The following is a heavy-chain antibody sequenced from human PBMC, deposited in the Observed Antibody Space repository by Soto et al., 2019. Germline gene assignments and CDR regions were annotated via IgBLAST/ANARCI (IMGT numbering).Heavy chain of an antibody. Sequence: SETLSLTCAVYGGSFSGYYWSWIRQPPGKGLEWIGEINHSGSTNYNPSLKSRVTISVDTSKNQFSLKLSSVTAADTAVYYCARRVKGSSTSYSYYYYGMDVWGQGTTVT. CDR1: GGSFSGYY. CDR3: ARRVKGSSTSYSYYYYGMDV. V-gene: IGHV4-34*01. CDR2: INHSGST. D-gene: IGHD2-2*01. J-gene: IGHJ6*02.